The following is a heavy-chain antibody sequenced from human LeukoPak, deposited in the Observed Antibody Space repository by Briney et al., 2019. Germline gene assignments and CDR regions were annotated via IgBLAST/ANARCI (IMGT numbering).Heavy chain of an antibody. J-gene: IGHJ4*02. Sequence: GGSLRLSCAASTFSSYNMNWVRQAPGKGLEWVSYISSSGSTIYYADSVKGRFTISRDNAKNSVYLQMNSLRAEDTAVYYCAREDYGDFDYWGQGTLVTVSS. CDR3: AREDYGDFDY. CDR2: ISSSGSTI. CDR1: TFSSYN. D-gene: IGHD4-17*01. V-gene: IGHV3-48*04.